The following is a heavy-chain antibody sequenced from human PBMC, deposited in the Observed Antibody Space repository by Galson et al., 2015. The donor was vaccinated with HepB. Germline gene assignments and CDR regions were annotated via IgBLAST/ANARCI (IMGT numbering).Heavy chain of an antibody. Sequence: SLRLSCAASGFTFSSYSMNWVRQAPGKGLERVSYISSSSSTIYYADSVKGRFTISRDNAKNSLYLQMNSLRAEDTAVYYCARSHPGYDFWSGYDYGMDVWGQGTTVTVSS. J-gene: IGHJ6*02. CDR1: GFTFSSYS. CDR2: ISSSSSTI. D-gene: IGHD3-3*01. CDR3: ARSHPGYDFWSGYDYGMDV. V-gene: IGHV3-48*01.